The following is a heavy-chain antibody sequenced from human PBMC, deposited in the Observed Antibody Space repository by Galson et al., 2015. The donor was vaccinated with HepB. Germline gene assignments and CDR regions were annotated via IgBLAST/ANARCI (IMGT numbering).Heavy chain of an antibody. CDR2: LSSDGRDA. V-gene: IGHV3-64D*06. CDR3: VKDISGWTGMDV. D-gene: IGHD6-19*01. Sequence: SLRLSCAASGFAFSSYAMHWVRQAPGKGLEYVSGLSSDGRDAFIADSLKDRVTISRDNSKNTLFLQMSSLGPEETAVYYCVKDISGWTGMDVWGQGTTVTVSS. CDR1: GFAFSSYA. J-gene: IGHJ6*02.